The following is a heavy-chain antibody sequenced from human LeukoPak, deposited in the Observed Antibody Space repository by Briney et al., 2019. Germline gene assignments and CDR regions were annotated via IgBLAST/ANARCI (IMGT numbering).Heavy chain of an antibody. J-gene: IGHJ4*02. CDR1: GGSISSYY. V-gene: IGHV4-59*12. CDR3: ARERFYGGNSFDY. Sequence: SETLSLTCTVSGGSISSYYWSWIRQPPGKGLEWIGYVFYTGTTNYNPSLKSRVTISVDTSQNQFSLKLSSVTAADTAVYYCARERFYGGNSFDYWGQGTLVTVSS. CDR2: VFYTGTT. D-gene: IGHD4-23*01.